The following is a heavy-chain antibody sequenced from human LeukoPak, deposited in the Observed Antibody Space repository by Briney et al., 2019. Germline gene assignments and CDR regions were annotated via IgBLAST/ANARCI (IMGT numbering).Heavy chain of an antibody. V-gene: IGHV4-34*01. CDR2: INHSGST. CDR3: ARQPHGRFDY. Sequence: SETLSLTCAVYGGSFSGYYWSWIRQPPGKGLEWIGEINHSGSTNYNPSLKSRVTISVDTSKNQFSLKLSSVTAADTAVYYCARQPHGRFDYWGQGTLVTVSS. D-gene: IGHD5-24*01. CDR1: GGSFSGYY. J-gene: IGHJ4*02.